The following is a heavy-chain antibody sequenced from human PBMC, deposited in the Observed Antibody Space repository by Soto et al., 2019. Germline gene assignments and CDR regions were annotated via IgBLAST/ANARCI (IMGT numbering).Heavy chain of an antibody. V-gene: IGHV1-69*12. CDR1: GGTFSSYA. CDR3: ARGVDDWYFDL. CDR2: IIPIFGTA. Sequence: QVQLLQSGAEVKKPGSSVKVTCKASGGTFSSYAISWVRQAPGQGLEWMGGIIPIFGTANYAQTFQGRVTITADEPTSTAYMELSSLRSEDTAVYDCARGVDDWYFDLWGRGTLVTVSS. J-gene: IGHJ2*01.